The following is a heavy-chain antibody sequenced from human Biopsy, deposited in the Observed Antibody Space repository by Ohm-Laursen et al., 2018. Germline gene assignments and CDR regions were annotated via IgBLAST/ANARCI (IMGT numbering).Heavy chain of an antibody. D-gene: IGHD3-9*01. CDR2: ISYNERT. V-gene: IGHV4-31*03. Sequence: PSETLSLTCSVSGASVKTSGYFWAWIRQRPGKGLEWIGYISYNERTHYNPSLTSRLAISFDTSNNRISPQLRSVSVADTAVYYCVREPKTGTAEAWYFDLWGRGSPVTVPS. CDR3: VREPKTGTAEAWYFDL. J-gene: IGHJ2*01. CDR1: GASVKTSGYF.